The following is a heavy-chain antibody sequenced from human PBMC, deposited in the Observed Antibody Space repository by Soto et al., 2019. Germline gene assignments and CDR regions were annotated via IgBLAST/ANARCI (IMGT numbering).Heavy chain of an antibody. CDR2: IKQDGSEK. CDR3: AKGSGCSEVYYYYMDV. J-gene: IGHJ6*03. Sequence: GGSLRLSCAASGFTFSSYWMSWVRQAPGKGLEWVANIKQDGSEKYYVDSVKGRFTISRDNSKNTLYLQMNSLRAEDTAVYYCAKGSGCSEVYYYYMDVWGKGTTVTVSS. V-gene: IGHV3-7*03. CDR1: GFTFSSYW.